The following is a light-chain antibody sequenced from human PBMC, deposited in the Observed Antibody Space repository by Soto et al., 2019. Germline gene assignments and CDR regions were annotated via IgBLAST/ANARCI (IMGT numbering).Light chain of an antibody. CDR3: QQYGTSPLT. J-gene: IGKJ4*01. Sequence: EIVLTQSPGTLSLSPGERATLSCRASQSRSSSYIAWYQQKPGQPPRLLIYGASSRATGIPERFSGSGSGTDFTLTISRLEPEDFAVYYCQQYGTSPLTFGGGTKVEIK. CDR2: GAS. V-gene: IGKV3-20*01. CDR1: QSRSSSY.